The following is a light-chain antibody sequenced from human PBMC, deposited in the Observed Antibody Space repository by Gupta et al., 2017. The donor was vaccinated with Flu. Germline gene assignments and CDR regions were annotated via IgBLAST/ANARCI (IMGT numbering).Light chain of an antibody. Sequence: SFELTQPLSVSVALGQTARIACGGNYGGGKNVHWYQQKPGQAPVLVIYRDNNRPSGIPDRFSGSNSGNTATLSIGRAQAGDEADYFCQVWDTGTGVFGGGTKLTVL. CDR2: RDN. CDR3: QVWDTGTGV. V-gene: IGLV3-9*01. J-gene: IGLJ2*01. CDR1: YGGGKN.